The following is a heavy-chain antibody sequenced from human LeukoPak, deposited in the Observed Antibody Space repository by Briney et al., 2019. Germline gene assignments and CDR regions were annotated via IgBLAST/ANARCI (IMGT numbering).Heavy chain of an antibody. V-gene: IGHV3-21*01. D-gene: IGHD4-17*01. CDR1: GVTFSSYS. J-gene: IGHJ4*02. CDR2: ISSSSSYI. Sequence: PGETLRLSCAASGVTFSSYSMNWVRQPPGKGLEWVSSISSSSSYIYYADLVKGRFTISRDNAKNSLYLQMNSLRAEDTAVYYCAYGTRYGDYAYWGQGTLVTVSS. CDR3: AYGTRYGDYAY.